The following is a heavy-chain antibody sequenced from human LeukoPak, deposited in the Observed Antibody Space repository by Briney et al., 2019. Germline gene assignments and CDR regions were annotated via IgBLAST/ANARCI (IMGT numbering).Heavy chain of an antibody. Sequence: PSETLSLTCTLSGSSFSNYYWTWIRQPPGKGLEWLGYIYSTGSISYNPSLESRVTISIDTSKNTFSLKLTSVTAADTAVYFCARWNLDLAYDIWGQGTMVTVSS. CDR1: GSSFSNYY. CDR3: ARWNLDLAYDI. V-gene: IGHV4-59*08. CDR2: IYSTGSI. D-gene: IGHD1-1*01. J-gene: IGHJ3*02.